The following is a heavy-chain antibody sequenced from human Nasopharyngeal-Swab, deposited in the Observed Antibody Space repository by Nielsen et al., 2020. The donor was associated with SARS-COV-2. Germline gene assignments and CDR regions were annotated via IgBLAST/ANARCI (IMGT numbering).Heavy chain of an antibody. CDR1: GVTLSTYA. CDR2: ISYDGSIN. CDR3: ARGGSSGESSFDY. Sequence: GGSLRLTCEASGVTLSTYAMHWVRQAPGQGLEWVAVISYDGSINKSADSVECRFTISRDNSKNTLYLQMHGLRVDDTAVYYCARGGSSGESSFDYWGQGTLVTVSA. V-gene: IGHV3-30-3*01. D-gene: IGHD5-12*01. J-gene: IGHJ4*02.